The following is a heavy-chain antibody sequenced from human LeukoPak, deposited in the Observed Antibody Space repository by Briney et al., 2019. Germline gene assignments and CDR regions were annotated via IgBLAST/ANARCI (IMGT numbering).Heavy chain of an antibody. V-gene: IGHV4-59*01. D-gene: IGHD6-13*01. CDR1: GGSISNYY. CDR2: IYYSGNT. Sequence: SETLSLTCTVSGGSISNYYWSWIRQPPGKGLEWVGYIYYSGNTNYNPSLKSRVTISVDTSKKQFSLKLSLVTAADTAVYYCARNGAAAGNYYYYGMDVWGQGTTLTVSS. J-gene: IGHJ6*02. CDR3: ARNGAAAGNYYYYGMDV.